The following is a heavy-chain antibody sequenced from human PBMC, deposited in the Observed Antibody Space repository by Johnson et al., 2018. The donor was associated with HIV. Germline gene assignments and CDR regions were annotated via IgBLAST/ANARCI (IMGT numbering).Heavy chain of an antibody. V-gene: IGHV3-30-3*01. Sequence: QVLLVESGGGVVQPGRSLRLSCAASGFTFSSYAMHWVRQAPGKGLEWVAVISYDGSNKYYADSVKGRFTISRDNSKNTLYLQMNSLRAEDTAVYYCAREGGIRGYYTRVGAFDIWGQGTMVTVSS. CDR1: GFTFSSYA. CDR3: AREGGIRGYYTRVGAFDI. J-gene: IGHJ3*02. CDR2: ISYDGSNK. D-gene: IGHD3-3*01.